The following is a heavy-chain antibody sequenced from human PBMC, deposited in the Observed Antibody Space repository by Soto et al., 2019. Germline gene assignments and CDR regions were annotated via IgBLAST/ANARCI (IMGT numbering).Heavy chain of an antibody. CDR1: GFTFSSYA. CDR3: ARSSCSGSYYLRGWDGMDV. D-gene: IGHD3-10*02. J-gene: IGHJ6*02. V-gene: IGHV3-30*09. Sequence: VQLVESGGGVVQPGRSLRVSCAASGFTFSSYAMYWVRQAPGRGLEWVAVISYDGSNEYYADSVKGRSAISRDNSQNTLYLQMNSLRIEDTAVYYCARSSCSGSYYLRGWDGMDVWGQGTTVTVSS. CDR2: ISYDGSNE.